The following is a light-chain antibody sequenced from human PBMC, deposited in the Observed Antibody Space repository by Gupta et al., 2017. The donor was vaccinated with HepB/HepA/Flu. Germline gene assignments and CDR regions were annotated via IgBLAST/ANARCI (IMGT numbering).Light chain of an antibody. CDR1: SSNIGSNY. CDR2: RNN. CDR3: AAWDDSRSGWV. J-gene: IGLJ3*02. V-gene: IGLV1-47*01. Sequence: SVLPQPPPASGATGPRVTVSCSGSSSNIGSNYIYWYQQFPGTAPNLLIYRNNQRPSRVPDRFSGSKSAASAALAISGLRAEDEAEYFCAAWDDSRSGWVFGGGTKLTVL.